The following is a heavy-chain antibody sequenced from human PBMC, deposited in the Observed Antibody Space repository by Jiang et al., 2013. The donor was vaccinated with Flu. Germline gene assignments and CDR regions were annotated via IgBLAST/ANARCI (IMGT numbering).Heavy chain of an antibody. J-gene: IGHJ4*02. V-gene: IGHV2-26*02. CDR1: GFSLTTAAMG. Sequence: KPTQTLTLTCSASGFSLTTAAMGVSWIRQPPGKALEWLAHIFSNGEESYSTSLRNRLTISKDTSKNQVVLTMNNMDPVDTAIYYCARVRGQLRGVYYLDYWGRGILVTVSS. CDR2: IFSNGEE. D-gene: IGHD3-10*01. CDR3: ARVRGQLRGVYYLDY.